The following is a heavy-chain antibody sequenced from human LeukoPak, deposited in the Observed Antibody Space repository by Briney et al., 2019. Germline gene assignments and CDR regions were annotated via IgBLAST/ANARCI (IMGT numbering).Heavy chain of an antibody. J-gene: IGHJ3*02. Sequence: GGSLRLSGAASGFSVTTNYMTWVRQAPGRGPEWVSVIYTGGLTYYSDSVQGRFTISRDDSENTLYLQMTSLKAEDTAIYYCVRVEYSISSGAFDIWGQGTVVTVSS. CDR3: VRVEYSISSGAFDI. CDR2: IYTGGLT. V-gene: IGHV3-53*01. CDR1: GFSVTTNY. D-gene: IGHD6-6*01.